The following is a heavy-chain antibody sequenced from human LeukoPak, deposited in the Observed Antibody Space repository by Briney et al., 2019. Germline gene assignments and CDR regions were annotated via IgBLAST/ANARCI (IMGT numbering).Heavy chain of an antibody. Sequence: GGSLRLSCAASGFTFSSYGMHWVRQAPGKGLEWVAVIWYDGSNKYYADSVKGRFTISRDNSKNTLYLQMNSLRAEDTAVYYCAKDVVTAHPWYFDYWGQGTLVTVSS. CDR2: IWYDGSNK. D-gene: IGHD2-21*02. CDR3: AKDVVTAHPWYFDY. J-gene: IGHJ4*02. V-gene: IGHV3-33*06. CDR1: GFTFSSYG.